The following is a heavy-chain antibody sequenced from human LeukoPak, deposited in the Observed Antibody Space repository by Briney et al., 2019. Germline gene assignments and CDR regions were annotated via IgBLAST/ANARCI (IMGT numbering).Heavy chain of an antibody. D-gene: IGHD3-22*01. V-gene: IGHV3-15*01. J-gene: IGHJ2*01. Sequence: PGGSLRLSCAASGFTFSSYEMNWVRQAPGKGLEWVGRIKSKTDGGTTDYAAPVKGRFTISRDDSKNTLYLQMNSLKTEDTAVYYCTTAVTMIVVVTPRYFDLWGRGTLVTVSS. CDR3: TTAVTMIVVVTPRYFDL. CDR2: IKSKTDGGTT. CDR1: GFTFSSYE.